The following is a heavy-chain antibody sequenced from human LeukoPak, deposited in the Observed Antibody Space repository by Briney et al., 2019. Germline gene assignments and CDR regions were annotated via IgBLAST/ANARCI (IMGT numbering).Heavy chain of an antibody. V-gene: IGHV3-23*01. CDR3: AKDKGQRDN. Sequence: GGSLRLSCAASGFTFSSYSMNWVRQAPGKGLEWVSVISGSGGSTYYADSVKGRFTISRDNSKNTVYLQMNSLRAEDTAVYYCAKDKGQRDNWGQGTLVTVSS. J-gene: IGHJ4*02. D-gene: IGHD6-25*01. CDR2: ISGSGGST. CDR1: GFTFSSYS.